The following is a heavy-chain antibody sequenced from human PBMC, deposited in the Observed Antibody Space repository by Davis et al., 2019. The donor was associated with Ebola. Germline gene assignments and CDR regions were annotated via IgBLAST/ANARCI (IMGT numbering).Heavy chain of an antibody. D-gene: IGHD3-10*01. J-gene: IGHJ5*02. CDR3: ARQGYRSGSFNWFDP. CDR2: INHSGST. CDR1: GGPISSYY. Sequence: PSETLSLTCTVSGGPISSYYWSWIRQPPGKGLEWVGEINHSGSTNYNPSLKSRVTISVDTSMNHFSLRLTSVTATDTAVYYCARQGYRSGSFNWFDPWGQGTLVTVSS. V-gene: IGHV4-34*01.